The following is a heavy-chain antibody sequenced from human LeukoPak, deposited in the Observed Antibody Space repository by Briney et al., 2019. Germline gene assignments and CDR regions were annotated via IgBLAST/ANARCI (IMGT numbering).Heavy chain of an antibody. D-gene: IGHD5-18*01. Sequence: ASVKVSCKASGYTFTSYGISWVRQAPGQGLEWMGWMNPNSGNTGYAQKFQGRVTMTRNTSISTAYMELSSLRSEDTAVYYCARSYGWSKGPRPSLSPNMDVWGQGTTVTVSS. V-gene: IGHV1-8*02. J-gene: IGHJ6*02. CDR1: GYTFTSYG. CDR3: ARSYGWSKGPRPSLSPNMDV. CDR2: MNPNSGNT.